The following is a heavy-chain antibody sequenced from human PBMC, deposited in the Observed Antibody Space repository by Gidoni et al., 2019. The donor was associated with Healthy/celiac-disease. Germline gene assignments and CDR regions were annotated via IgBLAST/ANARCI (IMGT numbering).Heavy chain of an antibody. J-gene: IGHJ4*02. CDR2: ISSNGGST. V-gene: IGHV3-64D*06. D-gene: IGHD3-3*01. CDR3: VKGFKWLSVVIIGFDY. Sequence: EVQLVESGGGLVQPGGSLRLSCSASGFTFSSYAMHWVRQAPGKGLEYVSAISSNGGSTYYADSVKGRFTISRDNSKNTLYLQMSSLRAEDTAVYYCVKGFKWLSVVIIGFDYWGQGTLVTVSS. CDR1: GFTFSSYA.